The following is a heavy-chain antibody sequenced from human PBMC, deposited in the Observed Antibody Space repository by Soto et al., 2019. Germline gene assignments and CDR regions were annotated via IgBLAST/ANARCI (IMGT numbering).Heavy chain of an antibody. V-gene: IGHV4-39*01. D-gene: IGHD3-10*01. Sequence: PSEILSLPCTVSVASISITGYYWVWIRQPPGKGLEWVGSILYSGTTKYTPSLKSRVTISGDTSKNQFSLNLKFVTAADTAVYYCARKGSAVLRMNYSGMDVWGQGIPVTVSS. CDR2: ILYSGTT. CDR3: ARKGSAVLRMNYSGMDV. J-gene: IGHJ6*02. CDR1: VASISITGYY.